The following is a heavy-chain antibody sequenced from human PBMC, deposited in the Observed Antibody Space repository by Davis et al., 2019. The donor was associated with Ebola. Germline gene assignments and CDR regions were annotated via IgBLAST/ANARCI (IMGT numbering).Heavy chain of an antibody. CDR2: ITSTGYTK. CDR1: TFTFSDYG. CDR3: TKGGSPDY. V-gene: IGHV3-30*18. D-gene: IGHD6-13*01. Sequence: GESLKISCVASSTFTFSDYGMHWVRQAPGKGLEWVALITSTGYTKYYADSVKGRFTISRDNSKNTLYLDMNGLREGDTAFYYCTKGGSPDYWGQGTLVTVPS. J-gene: IGHJ4*02.